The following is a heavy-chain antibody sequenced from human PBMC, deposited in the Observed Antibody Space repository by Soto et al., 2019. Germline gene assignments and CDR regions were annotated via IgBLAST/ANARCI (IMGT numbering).Heavy chain of an antibody. Sequence: GGSLRLSCVGSGFIFSNNGMHWVRQTPGKGLEWVAFMSYDGSDTFYADSVKGRFTISRDSSKDTLFLHMSNLRAEDTAMYYCTIVRVADSALDHWGQGTLVTVSS. CDR3: TIVRVADSALDH. V-gene: IGHV3-30*02. J-gene: IGHJ4*02. D-gene: IGHD3-10*02. CDR1: GFIFSNNG. CDR2: MSYDGSDT.